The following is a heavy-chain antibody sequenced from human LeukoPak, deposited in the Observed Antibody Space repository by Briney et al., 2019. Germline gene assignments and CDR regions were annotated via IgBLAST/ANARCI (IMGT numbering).Heavy chain of an antibody. J-gene: IGHJ4*02. Sequence: ASVKVSCKASGYTFTDSYMHWVRQAPGQGLEYLAWINLKSGDAKYAQKCQGRVRMTRDTSTSTAYMDLGRLRSDDTAVYSCAREGRHSGGDCYSFDSWGQGTLVTVSS. D-gene: IGHD2-21*02. CDR1: GYTFTDSY. CDR2: INLKSGDA. CDR3: AREGRHSGGDCYSFDS. V-gene: IGHV1-2*02.